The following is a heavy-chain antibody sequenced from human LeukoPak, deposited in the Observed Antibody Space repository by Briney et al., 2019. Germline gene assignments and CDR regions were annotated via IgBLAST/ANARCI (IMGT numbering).Heavy chain of an antibody. D-gene: IGHD4-11*01. V-gene: IGHV1-24*01. Sequence: ASVKVSCKVSGYTLTELSMHWVRQAPGKGLEWMGGFDPEDGETIYAQKFQGRVTMTRNTSISTAYMELSSLRSEDTAVYYCARGDSNYNYYYYYYMDVWGKGTTVTVSS. CDR1: GYTLTELS. CDR3: ARGDSNYNYYYYYYMDV. CDR2: FDPEDGET. J-gene: IGHJ6*03.